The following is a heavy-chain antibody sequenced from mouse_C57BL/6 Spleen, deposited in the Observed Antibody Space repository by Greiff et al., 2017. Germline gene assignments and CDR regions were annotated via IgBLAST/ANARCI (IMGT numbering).Heavy chain of an antibody. CDR3: ARHDDYVDAMDY. J-gene: IGHJ4*01. V-gene: IGHV5-12*01. CDR2: ISNGGGST. Sequence: EVNVVESGGGLVQPGGSLTLSCAASGFTFSDYYMYWVRQTPEKRLEWVAYISNGGGSTYYPETVKGRFTISRDNAKHTLYLQMSRLKSEDTAMYYCARHDDYVDAMDYWGQGTSVTVSS. D-gene: IGHD2-4*01. CDR1: GFTFSDYY.